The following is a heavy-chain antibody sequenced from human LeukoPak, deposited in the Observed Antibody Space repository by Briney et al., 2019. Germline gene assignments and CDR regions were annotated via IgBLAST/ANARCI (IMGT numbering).Heavy chain of an antibody. Sequence: GGSLRLSCAASGFTFSSYWMTWVRQAPGKGLEWVANIKQDGSEKYYVDSVKGRFTISRDNAKNSLYLQMNSLRAEDTAVYYCARVEAVAGSPFDYWGQGTLVTVSS. V-gene: IGHV3-7*01. J-gene: IGHJ4*02. D-gene: IGHD6-19*01. CDR3: ARVEAVAGSPFDY. CDR2: IKQDGSEK. CDR1: GFTFSSYW.